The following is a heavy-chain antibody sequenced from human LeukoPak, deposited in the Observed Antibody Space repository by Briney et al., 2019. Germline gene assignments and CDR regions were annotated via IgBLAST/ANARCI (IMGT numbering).Heavy chain of an antibody. J-gene: IGHJ5*02. CDR3: AKEVGAGWNWFDP. CDR2: IYTSGYT. V-gene: IGHV4-4*07. D-gene: IGHD1-26*01. Sequence: PSETLSLTCTVSGGSISSDYWSWIRQPAGKGLEWIGRIYTSGYTKYNPFLKSRVTMSVDTSKKQFSLKLSSVTAADTAVYYCAKEVGAGWNWFDPWGQGTLVTVSS. CDR1: GGSISSDY.